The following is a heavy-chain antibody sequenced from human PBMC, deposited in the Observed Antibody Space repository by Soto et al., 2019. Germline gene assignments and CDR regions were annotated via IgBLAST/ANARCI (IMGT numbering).Heavy chain of an antibody. D-gene: IGHD2-15*01. V-gene: IGHV3-30*18. CDR1: GFTFSSYG. Sequence: PGGSLRLSCAASGFTFSSYGMHWVHRAPGKGLEWVAVISYDGSNKYYADSVKGRFTISRDNSKTTLHLQMNSLRAEDTAVYSWAKESPSGIYLGDGGQGTLVGVSS. CDR2: ISYDGSNK. J-gene: IGHJ4*02. CDR3: AKESPSGIYLGD.